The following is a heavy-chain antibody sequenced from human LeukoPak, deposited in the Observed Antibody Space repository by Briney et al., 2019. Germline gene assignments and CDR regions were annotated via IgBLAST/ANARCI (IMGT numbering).Heavy chain of an antibody. J-gene: IGHJ4*02. Sequence: GGSLRLSCTASGFTFTSYAMSWVRQAPGKGLEWVSTISGSGGNTYYADSVKGRFTISRDNPKNTVYLQMNSLRADDTALYYCGKEGFGDWGQGTLVTVSS. CDR1: GFTFTSYA. CDR3: GKEGFGD. CDR2: ISGSGGNT. V-gene: IGHV3-23*01. D-gene: IGHD3-10*01.